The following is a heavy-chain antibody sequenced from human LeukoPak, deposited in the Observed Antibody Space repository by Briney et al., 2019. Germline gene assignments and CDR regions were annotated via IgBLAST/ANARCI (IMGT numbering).Heavy chain of an antibody. J-gene: IGHJ4*02. V-gene: IGHV5-51*01. CDR3: ARHSAASSGWRDIDY. CDR2: IYPGDSDT. Sequence: GESLKISCKGSGYSFTSYWIGWARQMPGKGLEWMGIIYPGDSDTRYSPSFQGQVTISADKSISTAYLQWSSLKASDTAMYYCARHSAASSGWRDIDYWGQETLVTVSS. D-gene: IGHD6-19*01. CDR1: GYSFTSYW.